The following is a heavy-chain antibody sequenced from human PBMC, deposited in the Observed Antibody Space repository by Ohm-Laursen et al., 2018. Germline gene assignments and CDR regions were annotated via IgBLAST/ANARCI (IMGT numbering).Heavy chain of an antibody. V-gene: IGHV3-48*03. CDR1: GFTFSSYE. Sequence: SLRLSCSASGFTFSSYEMNWVRQAPGKGLEWLSYISSSSSVIYYADSVKGRFTISRDNAKNSLYLQMNSLRAEDTAVYYCAIYSGSLGGYAFDIWGQGTMVTVSS. J-gene: IGHJ3*02. CDR2: ISSSSSVI. CDR3: AIYSGSLGGYAFDI. D-gene: IGHD1-26*01.